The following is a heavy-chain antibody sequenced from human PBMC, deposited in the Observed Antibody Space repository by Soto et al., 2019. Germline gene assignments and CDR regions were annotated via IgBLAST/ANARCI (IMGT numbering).Heavy chain of an antibody. V-gene: IGHV4-61*01. CDR2: IYYSGGT. J-gene: IGHJ5*02. Sequence: PSETLSLTCTVSGGSVSSGSYYWSWIRQSPGKGLEWIGYIYYSGGTNYNPSLKSRVTISVDTSKNQFSLKLSSVTAADTAVYYCAREFFGAGNWFDPWGQGTLVTVSS. CDR1: GGSVSSGSYY. CDR3: AREFFGAGNWFDP. D-gene: IGHD3-3*01.